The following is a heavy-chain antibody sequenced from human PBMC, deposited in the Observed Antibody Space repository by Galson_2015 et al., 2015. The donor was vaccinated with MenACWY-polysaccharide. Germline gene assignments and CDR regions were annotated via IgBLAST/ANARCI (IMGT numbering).Heavy chain of an antibody. CDR2: IKQDGSEK. CDR3: ARDAKGIAAAGTFAY. D-gene: IGHD6-13*01. J-gene: IGHJ4*02. Sequence: SLRLSCAASGFTFSSYWMSWVRQAPGKGLEWVANIKQDGSEKYYVDSVKGRFTISRDNAKNSLYLQMNSLRAEDTAVYYCARDAKGIAAAGTFAYGGQGPLSTVSS. CDR1: GFTFSSYW. V-gene: IGHV3-7*01.